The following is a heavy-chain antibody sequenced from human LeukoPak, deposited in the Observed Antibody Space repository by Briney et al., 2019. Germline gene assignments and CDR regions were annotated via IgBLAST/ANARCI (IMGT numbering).Heavy chain of an antibody. D-gene: IGHD6-19*01. V-gene: IGHV4-38-2*02. CDR1: GYSISSGYY. J-gene: IGHJ5*02. CDR2: IYYSGST. CDR3: ARDARVAVAGTKGWFDP. Sequence: SETLSLTCTVSGYSISSGYYWGWIRQPPGKGLEWIGSIYYSGSTYYNPSLKSRVTISVDTSKNQFSLKLSSVTAADTAVYYCARDARVAVAGTKGWFDPWGQGTLVTVSS.